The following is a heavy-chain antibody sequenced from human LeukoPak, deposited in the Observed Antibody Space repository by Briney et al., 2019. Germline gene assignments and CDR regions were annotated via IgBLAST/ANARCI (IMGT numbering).Heavy chain of an antibody. V-gene: IGHV3-11*04. CDR3: ARGRHYYDSSGSPEGTFDI. Sequence: GGSLRLSCAASGFTFSDYYMSWIRQAPGKGLEWVSYISRSGSSIYYADSVKGRFTISRDNAKNSLYLQMNSLRAEDTAVYYCARGRHYYDSSGSPEGTFDIWGQGTMVTVSS. D-gene: IGHD3-22*01. CDR2: ISRSGSSI. J-gene: IGHJ3*02. CDR1: GFTFSDYY.